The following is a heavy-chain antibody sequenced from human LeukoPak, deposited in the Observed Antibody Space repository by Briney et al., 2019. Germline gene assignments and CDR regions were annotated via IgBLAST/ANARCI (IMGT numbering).Heavy chain of an antibody. CDR2: ISSSSSYI. V-gene: IGHV3-21*01. CDR3: ASSIAAAGTLDY. CDR1: GFTFSTYA. J-gene: IGHJ4*02. Sequence: GGSLRLSCAASGFTFSTYAVNWVRQAPGKGLEWVSSISSSSSYIYYADSVKGRFTISRDNAKNSLYLQMNSLRAEDTAVYYCASSIAAAGTLDYWGQGTLVTVSS. D-gene: IGHD6-13*01.